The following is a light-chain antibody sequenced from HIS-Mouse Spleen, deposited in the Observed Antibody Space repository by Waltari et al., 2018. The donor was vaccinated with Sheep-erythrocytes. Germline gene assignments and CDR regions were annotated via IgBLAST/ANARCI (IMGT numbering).Light chain of an antibody. CDR2: DAS. J-gene: IGKJ2*01. CDR1: QGISSA. CDR3: QQFNSYPHGYT. V-gene: IGKV1-13*02. Sequence: AIQLTQSPYSLSASVGDRVTITCRASQGISSALAWYQQKPGKAPKLLIYDASSLESGVPSRFSGSGSGTDFTLTISSLQPEDFATYYCQQFNSYPHGYTFGQGTKLEIK.